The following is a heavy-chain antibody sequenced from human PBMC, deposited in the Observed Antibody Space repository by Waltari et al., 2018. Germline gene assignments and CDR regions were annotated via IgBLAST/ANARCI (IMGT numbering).Heavy chain of an antibody. V-gene: IGHV3-9*01. Sequence: EVQLVESGGGLVQPGRSLRLSCAASGFTFDDYAMHWVRQAPGKGLGWVSGISWNSGSIGYADSVKGRFTISRDNAKNSLYLQMNSLRAEDTALYYCAKGDYWGQGTLVTVSS. CDR3: AKGDY. J-gene: IGHJ4*02. CDR1: GFTFDDYA. CDR2: ISWNSGSI.